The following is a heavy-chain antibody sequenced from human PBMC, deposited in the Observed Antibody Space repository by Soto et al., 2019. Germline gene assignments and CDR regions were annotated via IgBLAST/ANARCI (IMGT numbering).Heavy chain of an antibody. V-gene: IGHV3-23*01. CDR1: GFTFSNYA. Sequence: EVQLLQSGGGLVQPGGSLRLSCAASGFTFSNYAMSWVRQAPGKGLEWVSSISGGGGSTYYADSVKGRFTISRDNSGNKLYLQVNSERAEHTAVYYCAKGAGSGYDKRRFDYWGQGTLVTVSS. CDR2: ISGGGGST. J-gene: IGHJ4*02. D-gene: IGHD5-12*01. CDR3: AKGAGSGYDKRRFDY.